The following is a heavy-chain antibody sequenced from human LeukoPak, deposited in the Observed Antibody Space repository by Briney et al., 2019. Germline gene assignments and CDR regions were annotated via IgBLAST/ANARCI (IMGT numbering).Heavy chain of an antibody. CDR1: GGSISSGGYY. Sequence: SETLSLTCTVSGGSISSGGYYWSWIRQHPGKGLEWIGYIYYSGSTYYNPSLKSRVTILVDTSKNQFSLKLSSVTAADTAVYYCARVGLSRYYFPDNFDYWGQGTLVTVSS. CDR2: IYYSGST. J-gene: IGHJ4*02. CDR3: ARVGLSRYYFPDNFDY. V-gene: IGHV4-31*03. D-gene: IGHD3-22*01.